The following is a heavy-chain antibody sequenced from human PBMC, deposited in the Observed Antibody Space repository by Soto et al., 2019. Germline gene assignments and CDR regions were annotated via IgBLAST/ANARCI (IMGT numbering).Heavy chain of an antibody. Sequence: ASVKVSCKASGYTFTGYYMHWVRQAPGQGLEWMGWINPNSGGTNYAQKFQGWVTMTRDTSISTAYMELSRLRSDDTAVYYCAVGSGSYSNYGMDVWGQGTTVTVSS. D-gene: IGHD1-26*01. CDR3: AVGSGSYSNYGMDV. V-gene: IGHV1-2*04. CDR1: GYTFTGYY. CDR2: INPNSGGT. J-gene: IGHJ6*02.